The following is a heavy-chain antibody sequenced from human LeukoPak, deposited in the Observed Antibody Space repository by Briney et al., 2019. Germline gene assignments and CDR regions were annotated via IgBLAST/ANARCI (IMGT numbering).Heavy chain of an antibody. Sequence: SSVKVSCKAAGGTFSSYAISWVRQAPGQGLEWVGRIIPILGIANYAQKCQGRARITAGKSTRTAYNELSSVRSKETAVYVWERGGEVWFGELLPGCWFAPWGQGTLVTVSS. CDR3: ERGGEVWFGELLPGCWFAP. D-gene: IGHD3-10*01. V-gene: IGHV1-69*04. CDR1: GGTFSSYA. J-gene: IGHJ5*02. CDR2: IIPILGIA.